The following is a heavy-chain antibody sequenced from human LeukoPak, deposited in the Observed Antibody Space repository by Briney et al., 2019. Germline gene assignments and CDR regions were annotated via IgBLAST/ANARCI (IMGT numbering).Heavy chain of an antibody. Sequence: GRTLRLSSAASGFTFSSYAMHWVRQAPGKGLEWVAVISYDGSNKYYADSVKGRFTISRDNSKNTLYLQMNSLRAEDTAVYYCARAKNSSWLALFDPWGQGTLVTVSS. J-gene: IGHJ5*02. V-gene: IGHV3-30-3*01. D-gene: IGHD6-13*01. CDR1: GFTFSSYA. CDR3: ARAKNSSWLALFDP. CDR2: ISYDGSNK.